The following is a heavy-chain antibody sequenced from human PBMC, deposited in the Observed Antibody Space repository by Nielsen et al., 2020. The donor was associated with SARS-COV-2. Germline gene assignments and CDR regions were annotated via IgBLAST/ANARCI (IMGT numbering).Heavy chain of an antibody. J-gene: IGHJ4*02. CDR2: ISSDGSNQ. CDR3: ARDRDGFNYGYLDY. CDR1: GFTFSSYD. Sequence: GESLKISCAASGFTFSSYDIQWVRQAPGKGLDWVALISSDGSNQYYADSVKGRFTLSRDSSKKTAYLQMNSLRAEDTSVYYCARDRDGFNYGYLDYWGQGTLVTVSP. V-gene: IGHV3-30*03. D-gene: IGHD5-24*01.